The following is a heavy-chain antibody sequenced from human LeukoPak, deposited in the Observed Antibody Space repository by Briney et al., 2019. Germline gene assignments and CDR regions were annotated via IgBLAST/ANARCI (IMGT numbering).Heavy chain of an antibody. CDR2: ISGSGGAT. Sequence: GSLRLSCAASGFTFNNYGMSWVRQAPGKGLEWVSIISGSGGATYYADSVKGRFTISRDDPHNTLYLQMNSLRAEDTAVYFCARGGVDYYGSGTYYLMYYFDNWGQGALVTVSS. CDR1: GFTFNNYG. CDR3: ARGGVDYYGSGTYYLMYYFDN. D-gene: IGHD3-10*01. J-gene: IGHJ4*02. V-gene: IGHV3-23*01.